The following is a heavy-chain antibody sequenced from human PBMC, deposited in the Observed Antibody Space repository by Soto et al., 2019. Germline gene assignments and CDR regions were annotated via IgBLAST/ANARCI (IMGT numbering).Heavy chain of an antibody. CDR1: GGSISSYY. V-gene: IGHV4-59*01. J-gene: IGHJ5*02. D-gene: IGHD2-15*01. CDR2: IYYSGST. CDR3: ARAGDIVVAYNWLDP. Sequence: SETLSLTCTVSGGSISSYYWSWIRQPPGKGLEWIGYIYYSGSTNYNPSLKSRVTISVDTSKNQFSLKLSSVTAADTAVYYCARAGDIVVAYNWLDPWGQGTLVTISS.